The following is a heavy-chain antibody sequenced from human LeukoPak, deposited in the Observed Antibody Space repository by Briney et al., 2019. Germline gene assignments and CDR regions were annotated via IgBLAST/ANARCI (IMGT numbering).Heavy chain of an antibody. Sequence: QSGGSLRLSCAASGFTFSSYWMHWVRQAPGKGLVWVSRLDTDGSDTSYADSVKGRFTISRDNAKNTLYLQMNNLRAEDTAMHYCARDRYPAAREFDYWGQGTLVTVSS. CDR1: GFTFSSYW. V-gene: IGHV3-74*01. CDR2: LDTDGSDT. D-gene: IGHD2-2*01. CDR3: ARDRYPAAREFDY. J-gene: IGHJ4*02.